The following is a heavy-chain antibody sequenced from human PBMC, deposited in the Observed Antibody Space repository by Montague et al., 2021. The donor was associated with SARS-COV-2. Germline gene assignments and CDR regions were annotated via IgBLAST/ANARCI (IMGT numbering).Heavy chain of an antibody. CDR1: GFTSRSYW. CDR3: VRPLWFGDSDYYFES. CDR2: IKPDGTST. Sequence: SLRLSCAASGFTSRSYWMHWVRQVPGRGPVWVSRIKPDGTSTHYAASVKGRFIISRDNARNTLSLQMTNMRADDTAIYYCVRPLWFGDSDYYFESWGQGALVTVSS. D-gene: IGHD3-10*01. J-gene: IGHJ4*02. V-gene: IGHV3-74*01.